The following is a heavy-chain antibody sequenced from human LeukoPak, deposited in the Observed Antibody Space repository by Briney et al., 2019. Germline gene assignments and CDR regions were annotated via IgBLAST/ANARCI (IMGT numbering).Heavy chain of an antibody. D-gene: IGHD4-17*01. CDR1: GFAVSSNY. CDR2: IYSGGTT. J-gene: IGHJ6*03. Sequence: GGSLRLSCAASGFAVSSNYMSWVRQARGKGLEWGSVIYSGGTTYYADHVRGRFTISRDNSKNTLYLQMNSLRAEDTAVYYCARYGDYDYYYMDVWGKGTTVTVSS. V-gene: IGHV3-53*01. CDR3: ARYGDYDYYYMDV.